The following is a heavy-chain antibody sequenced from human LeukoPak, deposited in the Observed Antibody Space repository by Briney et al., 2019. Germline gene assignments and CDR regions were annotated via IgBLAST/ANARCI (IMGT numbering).Heavy chain of an antibody. V-gene: IGHV4-34*01. Sequence: SETLSLTCAVYGGSFSGYYWSWIRQPPGKGLEWIGEINHSGSTNYNPSLKSRVTISVDTSKNQFSLKLSSVTAAGTAVYYCARGSDYDILTGYYKHWGQGTLVTVSS. D-gene: IGHD3-9*01. CDR3: ARGSDYDILTGYYKH. CDR1: GGSFSGYY. J-gene: IGHJ1*01. CDR2: INHSGST.